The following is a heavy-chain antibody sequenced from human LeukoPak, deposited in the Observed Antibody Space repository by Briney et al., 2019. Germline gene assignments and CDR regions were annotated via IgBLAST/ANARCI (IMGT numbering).Heavy chain of an antibody. CDR3: ARTAYCGGDCPDDAFDI. V-gene: IGHV4-59*01. Sequence: SETLSLTCTVSGGSISSYYWSWIRQPPGKGLEWIGYIYYSGSTNYNPSLKSRVTISVDTSKNQFSLKLSSVTAADTAVYYCARTAYCGGDCPDDAFDIWGQGTMLTVSS. D-gene: IGHD2-21*01. J-gene: IGHJ3*02. CDR1: GGSISSYY. CDR2: IYYSGST.